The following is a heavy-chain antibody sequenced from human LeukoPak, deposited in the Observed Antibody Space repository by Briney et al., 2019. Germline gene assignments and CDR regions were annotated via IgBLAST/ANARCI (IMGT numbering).Heavy chain of an antibody. CDR3: AREDV. Sequence: PSETLSLTCTVSSGSISSYYWSWIRQPPGKGLEWIGYIYYSGSTNYNPSLKSRVTISVDTSKNQFSLKLSSVTAADTALYYCAREDVRGQGTTVTVSS. J-gene: IGHJ6*02. V-gene: IGHV4-59*01. CDR2: IYYSGST. CDR1: SGSISSYY.